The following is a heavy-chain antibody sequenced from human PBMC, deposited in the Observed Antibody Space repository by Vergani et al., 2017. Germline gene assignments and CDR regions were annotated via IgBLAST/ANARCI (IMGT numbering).Heavy chain of an antibody. Sequence: EVQLVESGGGLVQPGRSLRLSCTASGFTFGDYAMSWFRQAPGKGLEWVGFIRSKAYGGTTEHAASVKGRFTISRDDYKSIAYLQMNSLKTEDTAVYYCTRGRGVYGSGSLHFDYWGQGTLVTVSS. J-gene: IGHJ4*02. V-gene: IGHV3-49*03. CDR3: TRGRGVYGSGSLHFDY. D-gene: IGHD3-10*01. CDR1: GFTFGDYA. CDR2: IRSKAYGGTT.